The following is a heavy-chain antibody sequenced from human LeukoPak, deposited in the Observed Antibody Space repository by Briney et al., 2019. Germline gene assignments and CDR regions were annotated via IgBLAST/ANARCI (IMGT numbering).Heavy chain of an antibody. CDR2: IDTYSGKT. CDR1: RYRSTLYG. J-gene: IGHJ5*02. CDR3: ARDRGIAEADSYDP. Sequence: ASVKVSSTASRYRSTLYGIDWVRQAPGQGLEWMGWIDTYSGKTNYAQKFQGRVTMTSDTSTSTAYMELRSLRSDDTAVYYCARDRGIAEADSYDPWGQRALVTVSS. V-gene: IGHV1-18*01. D-gene: IGHD6-13*01.